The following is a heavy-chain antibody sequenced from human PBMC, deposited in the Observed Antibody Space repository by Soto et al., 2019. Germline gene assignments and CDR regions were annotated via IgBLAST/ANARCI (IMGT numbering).Heavy chain of an antibody. CDR2: IYYSGST. CDR1: GGSISSYY. Sequence: PSETLSLTCTVSGGSISSYYWSWIRQPPGKGLEWIGYIYYSGSTNYNPSLKSRVTISVDTSKNQFSLKLSSVTAADTAVYYCARGRNYDFFSGYSITMVRGASLAYWGQGTLVTVSS. D-gene: IGHD3-10*01. CDR3: ARGRNYDFFSGYSITMVRGASLAY. V-gene: IGHV4-59*08. J-gene: IGHJ4*02.